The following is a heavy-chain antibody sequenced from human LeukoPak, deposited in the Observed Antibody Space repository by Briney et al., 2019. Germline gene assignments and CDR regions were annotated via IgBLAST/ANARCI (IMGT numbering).Heavy chain of an antibody. V-gene: IGHV1-8*01. D-gene: IGHD3-22*01. Sequence: ASVKVSCKASGYTFTSYDINWVRQATGQGLEWMGWMNPNSGNTGYAQKFQGRVTMTRNTSISTAYMELSSLRSVDTAVYYCARGSGVSDAFDIWGQGTMVTVSS. CDR2: MNPNSGNT. CDR1: GYTFTSYD. CDR3: ARGSGVSDAFDI. J-gene: IGHJ3*02.